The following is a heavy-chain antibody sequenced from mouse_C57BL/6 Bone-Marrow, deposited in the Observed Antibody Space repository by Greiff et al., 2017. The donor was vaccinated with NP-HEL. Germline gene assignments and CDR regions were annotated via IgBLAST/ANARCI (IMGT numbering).Heavy chain of an antibody. CDR3: ARSHYYGSSYDWYFDV. CDR2: ILPGSGST. CDR1: GYTFTGYW. V-gene: IGHV1-9*01. Sequence: VQRVESGAELMKPGASVKLSCKATGYTFTGYWIEWVKQRPGHGLEWIGEILPGSGSTNYNEKFKGKATFTADTSSNTAYMQLSSLTTEDSAIYYCARSHYYGSSYDWYFDVWGTGTTVTVSS. J-gene: IGHJ1*03. D-gene: IGHD1-1*01.